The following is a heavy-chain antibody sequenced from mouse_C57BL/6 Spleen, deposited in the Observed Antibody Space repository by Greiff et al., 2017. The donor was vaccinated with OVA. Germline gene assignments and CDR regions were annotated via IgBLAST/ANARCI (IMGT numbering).Heavy chain of an antibody. CDR1: GYTFTDYN. J-gene: IGHJ2*01. CDR3: ARGETGPFDY. Sequence: EVQLKESGPELVKPGASVKMSCKASGYTFTDYNMHWVKQSHGKSLEWIGYINPNNGGTSYNQKFKGKATLTVNKSSSTAYMELRSLTSEDSAVYYCARGETGPFDYWGQGTTLTVSS. V-gene: IGHV1-22*01. CDR2: INPNNGGT. D-gene: IGHD4-1*01.